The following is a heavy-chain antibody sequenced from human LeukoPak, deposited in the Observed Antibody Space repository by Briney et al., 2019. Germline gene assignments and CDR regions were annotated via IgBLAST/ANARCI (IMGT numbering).Heavy chain of an antibody. J-gene: IGHJ2*01. Sequence: PGGSLRLSCAASQFTFSNYAMSWVRQAPGKGLEWVSAISGSGNTTYFGDSVTGRFTISRDNPKNTVYLQMNSLSAEDMAVYYCAKGPAPYCSGGSCYSPHWYFDLWGRGTLVTVSS. CDR3: AKGPAPYCSGGSCYSPHWYFDL. CDR1: QFTFSNYA. V-gene: IGHV3-23*01. CDR2: ISGSGNTT. D-gene: IGHD2-15*01.